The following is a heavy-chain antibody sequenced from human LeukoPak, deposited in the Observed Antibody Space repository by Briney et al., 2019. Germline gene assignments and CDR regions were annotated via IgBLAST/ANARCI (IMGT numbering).Heavy chain of an antibody. V-gene: IGHV1-69*13. CDR1: GGTFSSYA. J-gene: IGHJ4*02. CDR2: IIPIFGTA. Sequence: ASVKVSCKASGGTFSSYAISWVRQAPGQGLEWMGGIIPIFGTANYAQKFQGRVTITADESTSTAYMELSSLRPEDTAVYYCAGTPDSSGYYYRDYASQTLDYWGQGTLVTVSS. CDR3: AGTPDSSGYYYRDYASQTLDY. D-gene: IGHD3-22*01.